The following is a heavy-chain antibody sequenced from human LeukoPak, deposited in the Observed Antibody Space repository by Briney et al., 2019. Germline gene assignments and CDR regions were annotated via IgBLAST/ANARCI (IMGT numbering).Heavy chain of an antibody. Sequence: GGSLRLSCAASGFTFSSYAMSWVRQAPGKGLEWVSAISGSGVSTYYADSVKGRFTISRDNSKNTLYLQMNSLRAEDTAIYYCAKAPPGVYHYGMDVWGQGTTVTVSS. CDR1: GFTFSSYA. D-gene: IGHD7-27*01. J-gene: IGHJ6*02. CDR3: AKAPPGVYHYGMDV. V-gene: IGHV3-23*01. CDR2: ISGSGVST.